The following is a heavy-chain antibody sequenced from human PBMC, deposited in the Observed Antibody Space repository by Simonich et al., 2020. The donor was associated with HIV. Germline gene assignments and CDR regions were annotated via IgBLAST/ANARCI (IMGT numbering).Heavy chain of an antibody. CDR3: ALDQINSPALH. Sequence: EVQLVQSGAEVKKPGAAVKISCHFSGYTFTDYYIHWVQQAPGKGLEWMGLFVPEDGETVYKERFQGRVTITADTSTDTAYMELNSLTSEDTAVYYCALDQINSPALHWGQGSLVTVSS. D-gene: IGHD1-20*01. J-gene: IGHJ1*01. CDR2: FVPEDGET. CDR1: GYTFTDYY. V-gene: IGHV1-69-2*01.